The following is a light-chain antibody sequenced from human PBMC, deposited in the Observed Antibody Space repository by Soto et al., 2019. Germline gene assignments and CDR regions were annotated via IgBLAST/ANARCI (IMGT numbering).Light chain of an antibody. J-gene: IGKJ1*01. Sequence: DIQMTQSPSTLSASVGDRVIVTCRASQSISNWLAWYQQKPGKAPKLLIYDASTLEGGVPSRFRGSGSGTEFTLTINNLQTDDFATYYCQQYNSYPWTFGQGTKVEIK. V-gene: IGKV1-5*01. CDR1: QSISNW. CDR3: QQYNSYPWT. CDR2: DAS.